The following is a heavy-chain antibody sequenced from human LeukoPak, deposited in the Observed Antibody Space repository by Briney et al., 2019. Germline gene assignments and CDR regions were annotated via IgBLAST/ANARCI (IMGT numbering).Heavy chain of an antibody. V-gene: IGHV1-2*02. Sequence: ASVKVSCKASGYTFTGYYMHWVRQAPGQGLEWMGWINPNSGGTNYAQKFQGRVTMTRDTSISTAYMELSRLRSDDTAVYYCARDAGGSGRWDWFDPWGQGTLVTVSS. J-gene: IGHJ5*02. CDR3: ARDAGGSGRWDWFDP. CDR2: INPNSGGT. CDR1: GYTFTGYY. D-gene: IGHD3-10*01.